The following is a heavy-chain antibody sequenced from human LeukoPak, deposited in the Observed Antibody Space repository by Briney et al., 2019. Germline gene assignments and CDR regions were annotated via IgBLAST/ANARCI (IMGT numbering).Heavy chain of an antibody. CDR1: GGSISSGSYY. CDR2: IYTSGST. V-gene: IGHV4-61*02. J-gene: IGHJ5*02. Sequence: SETLSLTCTVSGGSISSGSYYWSWIRQPAGKGLEWIGRIYTSGSTNYSPSLKSRVTISVAKSKNQFSLKVSSVTAADTAVYYWARVGGGTFRFDPWGQGTLVTVSS. D-gene: IGHD3-16*01. CDR3: ARVGGGTFRFDP.